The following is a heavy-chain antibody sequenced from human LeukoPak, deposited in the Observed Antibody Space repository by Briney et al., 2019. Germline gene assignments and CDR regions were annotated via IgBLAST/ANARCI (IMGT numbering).Heavy chain of an antibody. J-gene: IGHJ6*03. Sequence: GGSLRLSCAASGFTFSSYAMSWVRQASGKGLEWVSGILDSGYSTYYANSVKGRFTISRDNSNNTLYLQMNSLRAEDTAVYYCAKLGGHPLHNYYVGVWGKGTTVAVSS. CDR3: AKLGGHPLHNYYVGV. V-gene: IGHV3-23*01. CDR2: ILDSGYST. CDR1: GFTFSSYA. D-gene: IGHD3-16*01.